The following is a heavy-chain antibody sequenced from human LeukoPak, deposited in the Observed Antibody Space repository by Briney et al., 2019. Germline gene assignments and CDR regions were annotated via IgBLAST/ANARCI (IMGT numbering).Heavy chain of an antibody. D-gene: IGHD3-10*01. V-gene: IGHV4-39*01. CDR2: IYHSGST. CDR3: ARHFSRGNWFDP. Sequence: PSETLSLTCTVSGGSISSSSYYWGWIRQPPGKGLEWIGSIYHSGSTYYNPSLKSRVTISVDTSKNQFSLKLSSVTAADTAVYYCARHFSRGNWFDPWGQGTLVTVSS. J-gene: IGHJ5*02. CDR1: GGSISSSSYY.